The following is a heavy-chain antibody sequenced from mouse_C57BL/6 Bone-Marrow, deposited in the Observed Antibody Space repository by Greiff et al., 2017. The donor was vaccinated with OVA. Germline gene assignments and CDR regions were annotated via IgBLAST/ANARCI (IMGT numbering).Heavy chain of an antibody. CDR3: AREAGWLRPWFAY. V-gene: IGHV1-69*01. D-gene: IGHD2-2*01. Sequence: VQLQQPGAELVMPGASVKLSCKASGYNFTSYWMHWVKQRTGQGLEWIGEIDPSDSYTNYTPKFKGKSTLTADKSSSTAYMQLSSLTSEDSAVSYCAREAGWLRPWFAYWGQGTLVTVSA. CDR1: GYNFTSYW. J-gene: IGHJ3*01. CDR2: IDPSDSYT.